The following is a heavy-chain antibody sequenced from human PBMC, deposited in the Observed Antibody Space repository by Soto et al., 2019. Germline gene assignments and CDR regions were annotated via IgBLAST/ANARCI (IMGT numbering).Heavy chain of an antibody. CDR1: GFTFSSYW. CDR2: IKQDGSEK. V-gene: IGHV3-7*01. CDR3: AVVADYYDSSGYITA. J-gene: IGHJ4*02. Sequence: GGSLRLSCAASGFTFSSYWMSWVRQAPGKGLEWVANIKQDGSEKYYVDSVKGRFTISRDNAKNSLYLQMNSLRAEDTAVYYCAVVADYYDSSGYITAWGQGTLVTVSS. D-gene: IGHD3-22*01.